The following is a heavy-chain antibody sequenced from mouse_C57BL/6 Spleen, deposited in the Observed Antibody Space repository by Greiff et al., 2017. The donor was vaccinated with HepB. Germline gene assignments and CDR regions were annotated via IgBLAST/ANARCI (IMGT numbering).Heavy chain of an antibody. J-gene: IGHJ2*01. CDR2: IHPNSGST. D-gene: IGHD1-1*01. CDR3: ATAPSITTVAVFDY. Sequence: QVQLQQPGAELVKPGASVKLSCKASGYTFTSYWMHWVKQRPGQGLEWIGMIHPNSGSTNYNEKFKSKATLTVAKSSSTAYMQLSSLTSEDSAVYYCATAPSITTVAVFDYWGQGTTLTVSS. V-gene: IGHV1-64*01. CDR1: GYTFTSYW.